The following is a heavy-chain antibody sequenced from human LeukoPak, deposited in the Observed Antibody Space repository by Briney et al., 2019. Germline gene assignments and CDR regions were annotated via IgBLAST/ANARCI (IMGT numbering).Heavy chain of an antibody. J-gene: IGHJ4*02. CDR1: GYTFTGSY. CDR3: ARGLENFDC. CDR2: INPNSGGT. V-gene: IGHV1-2*06. Sequence: ASVKVSCKASGYTFTGSYMHWVRQAPGQGLEWVGRINPNSGGTSFAQKFQGSVTMTRDTSISTAYMKLSRLRSDDTAVYYCARGLENFDCWGQGTLVTVSS. D-gene: IGHD4-11*01.